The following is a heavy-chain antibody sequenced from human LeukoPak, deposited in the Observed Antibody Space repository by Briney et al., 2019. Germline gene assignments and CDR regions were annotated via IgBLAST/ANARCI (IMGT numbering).Heavy chain of an antibody. J-gene: IGHJ4*02. CDR2: IYYSGST. D-gene: IGHD3-3*01. CDR3: ARVYDFWSGQNDY. Sequence: PSETLSLTCTVSGGSISSGDYYWSWIRQPPGKGLEWIGYIYYSGSTYYNPSLKSRVTISVDTSKNQFSLKLSSVTAADTAVYYCARVYDFWSGQNDYWGQGTLVTVSS. CDR1: GGSISSGDYY. V-gene: IGHV4-30-4*01.